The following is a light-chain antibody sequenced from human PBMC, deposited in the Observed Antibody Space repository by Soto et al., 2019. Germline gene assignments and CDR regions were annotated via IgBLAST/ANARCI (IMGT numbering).Light chain of an antibody. CDR1: SSDVGSCNRSYNL. J-gene: IGLJ2*01. Sequence: QSALTQPASVSGSPGQSITISCTGTSSDVGSCNRSYNLVSWYQQHPGKAPKLMIYEGSKRPSGVSNRFSGSKSGNTASLTISGLQAEDEADYYCCSYADSSTSVVFGGGTKLTVL. CDR2: EGS. CDR3: CSYADSSTSVV. V-gene: IGLV2-23*01.